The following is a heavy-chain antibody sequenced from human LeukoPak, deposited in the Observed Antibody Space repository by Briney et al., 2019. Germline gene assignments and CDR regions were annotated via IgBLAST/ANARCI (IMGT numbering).Heavy chain of an antibody. J-gene: IGHJ2*01. CDR1: GGSISSSSYY. Sequence: SETLSLTCTVSGGSISSSSYYWGWIRQPPGKGLEWIGSIYYSGSTYYNPSLKSRVTISVDTSNNQFSLKLSSVTAADTAVYYCARLPYSSSWYSWYFDLWGRGTLVTVSS. V-gene: IGHV4-39*07. CDR3: ARLPYSSSWYSWYFDL. CDR2: IYYSGST. D-gene: IGHD6-13*01.